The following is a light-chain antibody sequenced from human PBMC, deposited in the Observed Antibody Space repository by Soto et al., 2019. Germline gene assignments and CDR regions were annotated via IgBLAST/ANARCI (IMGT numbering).Light chain of an antibody. J-gene: IGKJ1*01. CDR2: GAS. CDR3: QQYNYWSEM. V-gene: IGKV3-15*01. Sequence: EIVMTQSPATLSVSPGERATLSCRASQSVSSNLAWYQQKPGQAPRLLIYGASTRATGIPGRFSGSGSGTEFTLTISSLQSEDLAVYYEQQYNYWSEMFGKGDKVEIK. CDR1: QSVSSN.